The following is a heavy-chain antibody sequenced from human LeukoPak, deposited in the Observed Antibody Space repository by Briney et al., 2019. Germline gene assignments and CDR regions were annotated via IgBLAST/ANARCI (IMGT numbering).Heavy chain of an antibody. V-gene: IGHV3-13*01. D-gene: IGHD6-13*01. CDR2: IGTAGDT. CDR3: ARGSSWNAFDL. J-gene: IGHJ3*01. Sequence: PGGSLRLSCAASGFTFSSYDMHWVRQATGKGLEWVSAIGTAGDTYYPGSMKGRFTISRENAKNSLYLQMNSLRVEDTAVYYCARGSSWNAFDLWGQGTLVTVSS. CDR1: GFTFSSYD.